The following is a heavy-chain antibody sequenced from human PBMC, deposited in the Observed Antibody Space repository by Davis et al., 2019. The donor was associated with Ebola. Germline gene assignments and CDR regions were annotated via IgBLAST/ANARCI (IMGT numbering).Heavy chain of an antibody. Sequence: PSETLSLTCTVSGGSISSSSYYWGWIRQPPGKGLEWIGSIYYSGSTYYNPSLKSRVTISVDTSKNQFSLKLSSVTAADTAVYYCARDFRGQLLSYYYYYMDVWGKGTTVTVSS. CDR2: IYYSGST. D-gene: IGHD2-2*01. CDR3: ARDFRGQLLSYYYYYMDV. J-gene: IGHJ6*03. V-gene: IGHV4-39*07. CDR1: GGSISSSSYY.